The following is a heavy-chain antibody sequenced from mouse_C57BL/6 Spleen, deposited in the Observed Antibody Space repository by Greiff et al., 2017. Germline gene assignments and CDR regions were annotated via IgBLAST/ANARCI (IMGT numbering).Heavy chain of an antibody. CDR2: ILPGGGST. J-gene: IGHJ1*03. V-gene: IGHV1-9*01. D-gene: IGHD1-1*01. Sequence: VQLQQSGAELMKPGASVKLSCKATGYTFTGYWIEWVKQRPGHGLEWIGEILPGGGSTNYNEKFKGKATFTADTSSNTAYMQLSSLTTEDSAIYYCAVITTVVARYFDVWGTGTTVTVSS. CDR3: AVITTVVARYFDV. CDR1: GYTFTGYW.